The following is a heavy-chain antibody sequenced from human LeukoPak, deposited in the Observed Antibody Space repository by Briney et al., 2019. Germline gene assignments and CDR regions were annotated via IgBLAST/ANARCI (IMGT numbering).Heavy chain of an antibody. CDR1: GFTFNTHA. CDR2: IAGSGDAT. D-gene: IGHD2-15*01. Sequence: GGSLRLSCAASGFTFNTHAMNWVRQVPGKGLEWVSVIAGSGDATYYADSVKGRFTISRDNSKNTLYLQMNSLRAEETAVYYCAKGHSAGCYSSLDCWGQGTLVTVSS. V-gene: IGHV3-23*01. CDR3: AKGHSAGCYSSLDC. J-gene: IGHJ4*02.